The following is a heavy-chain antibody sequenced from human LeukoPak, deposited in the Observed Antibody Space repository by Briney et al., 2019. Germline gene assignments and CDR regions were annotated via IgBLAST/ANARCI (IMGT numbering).Heavy chain of an antibody. CDR2: ISAYNGNT. CDR1: GYSFTSYG. J-gene: IGHJ4*02. Sequence: ASVTVSCKTSGYSFTSYGISWVRQAPGQGLEWMGWISAYNGNTNYPQKLQGRVTMTTDTSTSTAYMELRSLRSDDTAVYYCARDLGTTILTYWGQGTLVTVSS. D-gene: IGHD3-9*01. V-gene: IGHV1-18*01. CDR3: ARDLGTTILTY.